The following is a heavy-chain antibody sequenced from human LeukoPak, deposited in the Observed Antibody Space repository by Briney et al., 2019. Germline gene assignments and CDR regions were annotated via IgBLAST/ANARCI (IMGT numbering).Heavy chain of an antibody. CDR1: GGSISSFY. CDR3: AREVMVRGVSAFDI. J-gene: IGHJ3*02. CDR2: MYCSGST. Sequence: TSETLSLTCTVSGGSISSFYWSWIRQPPGKGLEWIGYMYCSGSTNYNPSLKSRVTISVDTSKNQLSLKLNSVTAADTAVYYCAREVMVRGVSAFDIWGQGAMVTVSS. D-gene: IGHD3-10*01. V-gene: IGHV4-59*01.